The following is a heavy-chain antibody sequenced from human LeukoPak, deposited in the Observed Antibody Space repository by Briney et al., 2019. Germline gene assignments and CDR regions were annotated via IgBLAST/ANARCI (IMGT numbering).Heavy chain of an antibody. Sequence: PGGSLRLSCAASGFTFSSYAMTWVRQAPGKGLEWVSAISGSGGSTYSADSVKGRFTISRENSKNTLYLQMNSLRTEDTAVYYCAKDVAYTFDYWGQGTLVTVSS. CDR3: AKDVAYTFDY. CDR1: GFTFSSYA. V-gene: IGHV3-23*01. D-gene: IGHD3-16*01. J-gene: IGHJ4*02. CDR2: ISGSGGST.